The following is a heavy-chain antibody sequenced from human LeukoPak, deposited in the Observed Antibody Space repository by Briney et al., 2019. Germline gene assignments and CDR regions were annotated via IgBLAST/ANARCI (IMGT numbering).Heavy chain of an antibody. V-gene: IGHV1-69*13. CDR2: IIPIFGTA. Sequence: ASVKVSCKASGGTFSSYAISWVRQAPGQGLEWMGGIIPIFGTANYAQKFQGRATITADESTSTAYMELSSLRSEDTAVYYCARDLLGSTSPQYYYYMDVWGKGTTVTISS. CDR1: GGTFSSYA. D-gene: IGHD3-10*01. CDR3: ARDLLGSTSPQYYYYMDV. J-gene: IGHJ6*03.